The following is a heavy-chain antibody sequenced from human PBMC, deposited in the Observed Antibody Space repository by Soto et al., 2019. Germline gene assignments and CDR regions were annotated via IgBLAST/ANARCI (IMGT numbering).Heavy chain of an antibody. Sequence: SETLSLTCTVSGGSISRYYWSWIRQPPGKGLEWIGYIYYSGSTNYNPSLKSRVTISVDTSKNQFSLKLSSVTAADTAVYYCARGHPDSSGYSSRDFDYWGQGTLVTVSS. J-gene: IGHJ4*02. CDR3: ARGHPDSSGYSSRDFDY. CDR1: GGSISRYY. D-gene: IGHD3-22*01. CDR2: IYYSGST. V-gene: IGHV4-59*01.